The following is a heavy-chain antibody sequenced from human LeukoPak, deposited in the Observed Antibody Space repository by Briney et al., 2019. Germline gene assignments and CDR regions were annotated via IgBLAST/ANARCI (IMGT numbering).Heavy chain of an antibody. V-gene: IGHV1-69*04. CDR3: ARGLGTGLGAFDI. J-gene: IGHJ3*02. CDR1: GGTFSSYA. Sequence: GASVKVSCKASGGTFSSYAISWVRQAPGQGLEWMVRIIPILGIANYAQKFQGRVTITADKSTSTAYMELSSLRSEDTAVYYCARGLGTGLGAFDIWGQGTIVTVSS. CDR2: IIPILGIA. D-gene: IGHD1-1*01.